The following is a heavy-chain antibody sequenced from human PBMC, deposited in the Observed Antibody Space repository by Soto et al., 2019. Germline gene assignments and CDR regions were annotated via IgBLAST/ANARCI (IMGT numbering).Heavy chain of an antibody. V-gene: IGHV3-33*01. CDR3: ERERMVRGVIGLYYYGMDV. J-gene: IGHJ6*02. CDR1: GFTFSSYG. D-gene: IGHD3-10*01. CDR2: IWYDGSNK. Sequence: GGSLRLSCAASGFTFSSYGMHWVRQAPGKGLEWVAVIWYDGSNKYYADSVKGRFTISRDNSKNTLYLQMNSLRAEDTAVYYCERERMVRGVIGLYYYGMDVWGQGTTVTVSS.